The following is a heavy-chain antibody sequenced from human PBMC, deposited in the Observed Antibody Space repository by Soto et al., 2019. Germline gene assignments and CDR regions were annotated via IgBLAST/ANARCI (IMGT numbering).Heavy chain of an antibody. D-gene: IGHD3-16*01. CDR3: ARGGTPIDY. CDR1: GYTFTTFG. V-gene: IGHV1-18*01. CDR2: ISAYNGNT. Sequence: QVQLVQSGAEVKKPGASVKVSCKASGYTFTTFGISWVRQAPGQGLEGMGWISAYNGNTNYAQKFQGRVTMTTDTSRSTGYMEVRRLRFEDAGVDYCARGGTPIDYGGQGTLVTVS. J-gene: IGHJ4*02.